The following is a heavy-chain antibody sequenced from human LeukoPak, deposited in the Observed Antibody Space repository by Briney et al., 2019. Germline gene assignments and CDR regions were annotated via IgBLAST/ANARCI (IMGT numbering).Heavy chain of an antibody. Sequence: PSETLSLTCTVSGGSISSYYRNWIRQPPGRGLEWIGYIYYSGSTNYNPSLKSRVTISVDTSKNQFSLKLSSVTAADTAVYYCARVRVRPYCSSTSCYPYYFDYWGQGTLVTVSS. CDR3: ARVRVRPYCSSTSCYPYYFDY. D-gene: IGHD2-2*01. J-gene: IGHJ4*02. CDR1: GGSISSYY. CDR2: IYYSGST. V-gene: IGHV4-59*01.